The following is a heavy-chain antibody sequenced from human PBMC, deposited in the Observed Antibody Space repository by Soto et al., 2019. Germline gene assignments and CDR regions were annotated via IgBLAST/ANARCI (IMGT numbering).Heavy chain of an antibody. CDR2: INPSGGSK. CDR3: ARDKWLAVAFPPRYYFHY. J-gene: IGHJ4*02. CDR1: GYTFTSYY. D-gene: IGHD6-19*01. Sequence: QVQLVQSGAEVKKPGASVKVSCKASGYTFTSYYMHWVRQAPGQGLEWMGIINPSGGSKSYAQKCQDRATIPRETGTRSAYMELDSLRHDDTDVYYSARDKWLAVAFPPRYYFHYWGQGTLVTVSS. V-gene: IGHV1-46*03.